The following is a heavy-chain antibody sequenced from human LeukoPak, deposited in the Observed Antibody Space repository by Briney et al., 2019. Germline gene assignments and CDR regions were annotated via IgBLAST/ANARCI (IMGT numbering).Heavy chain of an antibody. CDR2: IKQDGSEK. CDR1: GFTFSSYW. CDR3: ARGRRPSGSYGRDAFDI. J-gene: IGHJ3*02. Sequence: PGGSLRLSCAASGFTFSSYWMSWVRQAPGKGLEWVANIKQDGSEKYYVDSVKGRFTISRDNAKNSLYLQMNCLRAEDTAVYYCARGRRPSGSYGRDAFDIWGQGTMVTVSS. D-gene: IGHD1-26*01. V-gene: IGHV3-7*01.